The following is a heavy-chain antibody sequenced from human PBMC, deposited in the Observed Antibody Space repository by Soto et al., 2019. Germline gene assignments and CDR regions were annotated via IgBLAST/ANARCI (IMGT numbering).Heavy chain of an antibody. CDR3: ATAGPYYYDSSGYSAFDY. V-gene: IGHV1-24*01. J-gene: IGHJ4*02. Sequence: WVRQAPGQGLEWMGGFDPEDGETIYAQKFQGRVTMTEDTSTDTAYTELSSLRSEDTAVYYCATAGPYYYDSSGYSAFDYWGQGTLVTVSS. D-gene: IGHD3-22*01. CDR2: FDPEDGET.